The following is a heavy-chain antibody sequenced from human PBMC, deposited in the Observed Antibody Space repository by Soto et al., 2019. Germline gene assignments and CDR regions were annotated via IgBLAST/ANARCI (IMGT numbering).Heavy chain of an antibody. CDR3: ARFRCSGGSCYSYYYYYMDV. CDR2: IYYSGST. J-gene: IGHJ6*03. Sequence: SETLSLTCTVSGGSIRSSSYYWGWIRQPPGKGLEWIGSIYYSGSTYYNPSLKSRVTISVDTSKNQFSLKLSSVTAADTAVYYCARFRCSGGSCYSYYYYYMDVWGKGTKVTVSS. D-gene: IGHD2-15*01. CDR1: GGSIRSSSYY. V-gene: IGHV4-39*01.